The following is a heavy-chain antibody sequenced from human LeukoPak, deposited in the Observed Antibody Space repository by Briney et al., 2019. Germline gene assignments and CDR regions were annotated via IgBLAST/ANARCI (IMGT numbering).Heavy chain of an antibody. CDR1: GFTSTTYW. CDR2: INSDGSIT. V-gene: IGHV3-74*01. D-gene: IGHD2-8*01. J-gene: IGHJ4*02. Sequence: PGGSLRLSCAASGFTSTTYWMHWVRQAPGKGLVWVSHINSDGSITSYADSVKGRFTISRDNAKNTLYLQMNSLRAEDTAVYYCARDLMEESFDYWGQGTLVTVSS. CDR3: ARDLMEESFDY.